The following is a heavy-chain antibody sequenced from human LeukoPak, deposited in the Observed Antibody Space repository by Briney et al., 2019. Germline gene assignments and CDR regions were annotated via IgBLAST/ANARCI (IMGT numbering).Heavy chain of an antibody. V-gene: IGHV4-30-4*08. D-gene: IGHD5-12*01. J-gene: IGHJ4*02. CDR1: GGSISSGDYY. CDR3: ARGARYSGYDSDDY. Sequence: SETLSLTCTVSGGSISSGDYYWSWIRQPPGKGLEWIGYIYYSGSTYYNPSLKSRVTISVDTSKNQFSLKLSSVTAADTAVYYCARGARYSGYDSDDYWGQGTLVTVSS. CDR2: IYYSGST.